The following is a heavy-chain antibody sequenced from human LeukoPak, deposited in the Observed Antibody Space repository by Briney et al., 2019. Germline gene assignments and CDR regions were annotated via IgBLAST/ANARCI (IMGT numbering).Heavy chain of an antibody. CDR2: ISGSGGST. CDR3: AKGDVDIVATGVDY. V-gene: IGHV3-23*01. Sequence: PGGSLRLSXAASGFTFSSYAMSWVRQAPGKGLEWVSAISGSGGSTYYADSVKGRFTISRDNFKNTLYLQMNSLRAEDTAVYYCAKGDVDIVATGVDYWGQGTLVTVSS. CDR1: GFTFSSYA. D-gene: IGHD5-12*01. J-gene: IGHJ4*02.